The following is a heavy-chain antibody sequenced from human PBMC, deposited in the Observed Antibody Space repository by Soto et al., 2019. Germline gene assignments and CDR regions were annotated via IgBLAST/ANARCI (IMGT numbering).Heavy chain of an antibody. CDR2: ISAYNGNT. D-gene: IGHD1-7*01. CDR1: GYTFTSYG. CDR3: ASFIWYNWNYVWAFDI. Sequence: ASVKVSCKASGYTFTSYGISWVRQAPGQGLEWMGWISAYNGNTNYAQKLQGRVTMTTDTSTSTAYMELRSLRSDDTTVYYSASFIWYNWNYVWAFDIWGQGTMVTVSS. J-gene: IGHJ3*02. V-gene: IGHV1-18*01.